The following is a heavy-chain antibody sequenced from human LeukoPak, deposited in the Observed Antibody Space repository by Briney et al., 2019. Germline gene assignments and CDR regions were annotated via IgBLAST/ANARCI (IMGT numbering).Heavy chain of an antibody. Sequence: GSLRLSCAASGFTFSTYTMHWIRQPPGKGLECIGSIYYSGSPYYNPSLKSRVTISVDTSKNQFSLRLSSVTAADTAVYYCATWRTAKTGFDYWGQGTLVTVSS. CDR3: ATWRTAKTGFDY. J-gene: IGHJ4*02. D-gene: IGHD1-1*01. CDR2: IYYSGSP. V-gene: IGHV4-39*01. CDR1: GFTFSTYT.